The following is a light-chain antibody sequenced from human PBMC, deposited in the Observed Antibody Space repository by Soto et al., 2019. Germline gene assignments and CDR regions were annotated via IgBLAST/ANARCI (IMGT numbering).Light chain of an antibody. V-gene: IGLV7-43*01. CDR2: STD. CDR3: FIYYCGAVI. Sequence: QTVVTQEPSLTVSPGGTVTLTCASNIGAVTSGHYTNWLQQKPGQAPRALIYSTDTKHSWTPARFSGSLLGGKAALTLSGAQPEDEADYYCFIYYCGAVIFGGGTKLTVL. J-gene: IGLJ2*01. CDR1: IGAVTSGHY.